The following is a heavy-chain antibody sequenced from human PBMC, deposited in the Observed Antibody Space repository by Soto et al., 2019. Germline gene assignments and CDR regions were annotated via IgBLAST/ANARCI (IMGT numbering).Heavy chain of an antibody. J-gene: IGHJ4*02. V-gene: IGHV1-2*02. CDR3: ARGDRGGNPPPS. D-gene: IGHD1-1*01. CDR2: ISPHGGGA. CDR1: GDTFTGYY. Sequence: QVQLVQSGAEVKKPGASVKVSCEASGDTFTGYYVHWVRQAPGQGLEWMGWISPHGGGAKYAQNFQGRVTLTTDTSHSTAYMEVTRLRSDDTAVYFCARGDRGGNPPPSWGQGTLVTASS.